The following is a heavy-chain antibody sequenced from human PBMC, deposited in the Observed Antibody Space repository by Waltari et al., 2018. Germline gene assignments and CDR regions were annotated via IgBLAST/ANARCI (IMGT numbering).Heavy chain of an antibody. CDR3: ARHRVTNFYAYMDV. V-gene: IGHV5-51*01. D-gene: IGHD4-17*01. CDR2: IYPDDSDI. CDR1: AYSFSTYG. Sequence: EVQLVQSGAEVKKPGESLKISCQGSAYSFSTYGIGWVRQMPGKGLEWMGIIYPDDSDIRYSPSFQGQVTISADKSISTAYLQWSSLKASDTAIYYCARHRVTNFYAYMDVWGKGTTVTVSS. J-gene: IGHJ6*03.